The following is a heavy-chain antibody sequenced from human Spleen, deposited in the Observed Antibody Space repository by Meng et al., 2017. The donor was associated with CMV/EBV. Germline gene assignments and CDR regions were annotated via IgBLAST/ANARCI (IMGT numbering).Heavy chain of an antibody. J-gene: IGHJ4*02. CDR3: AKYRQEYSYGYGPPEDY. CDR2: ISGSGGST. V-gene: IGHV3-23*01. Sequence: GGSLRLSCAASGFTFSSYAMSWVRQAPGKGLEWVSAISGSGGSTYYADSVKGRFTISRDNSKNTLYLQMNSLRAEDTAVYYCAKYRQEYSYGYGPPEDYWGQGTLVTVSS. D-gene: IGHD5-18*01. CDR1: GFTFSSYA.